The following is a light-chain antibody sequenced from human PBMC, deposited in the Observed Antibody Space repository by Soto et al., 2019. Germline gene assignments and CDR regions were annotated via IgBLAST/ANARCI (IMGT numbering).Light chain of an antibody. CDR3: QQYNNWPWT. CDR2: GAS. J-gene: IGKJ1*01. V-gene: IGKV3-15*01. Sequence: EIVMSLSPATLSVIPGGRATLSCWASQSISDTLAWYQQTPGQAPRLLIHGASSRATGFPARFSGSGSGTDFTLTISSLQSEDFAVYYCQQYNNWPWTFGQRTMAE. CDR1: QSISDT.